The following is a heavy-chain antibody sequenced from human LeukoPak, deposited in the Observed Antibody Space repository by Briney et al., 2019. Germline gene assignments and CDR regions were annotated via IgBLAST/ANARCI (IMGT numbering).Heavy chain of an antibody. V-gene: IGHV3-48*01. CDR1: GFTFSSYS. CDR3: AGDPPWSGYDS. Sequence: GGSLRLSCAASGFTFSSYSMNWVRQAPGKGLEWVSYISSSSSTIYYADSVKGRFTISRDNAKNSLYLQMNSLRAEDTAVYYCAGDPPWSGYDSWGQGTLVTVSS. D-gene: IGHD5-12*01. J-gene: IGHJ5*02. CDR2: ISSSSSTI.